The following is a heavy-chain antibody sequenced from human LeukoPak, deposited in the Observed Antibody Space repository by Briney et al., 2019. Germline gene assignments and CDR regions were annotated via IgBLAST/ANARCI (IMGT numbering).Heavy chain of an antibody. Sequence: ASVKVSCKASGYTFTSYGISWVRQAPGQGLEWMGWISAYSGNTNYAQKLQGRVTMTTDTSTSTAYMELRSLRSDDTAVYYCARAGSIVAAGTSQDFDIWGQGTMVTVSS. CDR3: ARAGSIVAAGTSQDFDI. CDR1: GYTFTSYG. D-gene: IGHD6-13*01. J-gene: IGHJ3*02. V-gene: IGHV1-18*01. CDR2: ISAYSGNT.